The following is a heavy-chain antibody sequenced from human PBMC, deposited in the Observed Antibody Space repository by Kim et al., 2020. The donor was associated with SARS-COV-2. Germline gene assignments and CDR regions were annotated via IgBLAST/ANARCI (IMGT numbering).Heavy chain of an antibody. Sequence: GGSLRLSCAASGFTFSSYSMNWVRQAPGKGLEWVSSISSSSSYIYYADSVKGRFTISRDNAKNSLYLQMNSLRAEDTAVYYCASGGLYSSSPDRDYWGQGTLVTVSS. D-gene: IGHD6-6*01. CDR2: ISSSSSYI. J-gene: IGHJ4*02. CDR1: GFTFSSYS. V-gene: IGHV3-21*01. CDR3: ASGGLYSSSPDRDY.